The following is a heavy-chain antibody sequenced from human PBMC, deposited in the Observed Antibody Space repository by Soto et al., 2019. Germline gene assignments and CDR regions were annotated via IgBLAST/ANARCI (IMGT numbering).Heavy chain of an antibody. Sequence: QVQLVQSGAEVKKPGASVKVSCKASGYTFTSYTIHWVRQAPGQRLEWMGWINAGNVNTKYSQKFGGRATITRDTSASTPYRELSSRRSEDTAVYYCARGDWLPDYGGQGPVVTVSS. D-gene: IGHD2-21*02. CDR1: GYTFTSYT. V-gene: IGHV1-3*01. CDR3: ARGDWLPDY. CDR2: INAGNVNT. J-gene: IGHJ4*02.